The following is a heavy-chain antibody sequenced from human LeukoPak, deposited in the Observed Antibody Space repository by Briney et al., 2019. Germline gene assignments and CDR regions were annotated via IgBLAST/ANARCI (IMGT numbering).Heavy chain of an antibody. CDR1: GYTFTSYG. D-gene: IGHD6-19*01. V-gene: IGHV1-18*01. Sequence: GASVKVSCKASGYTFTSYGISWVRQAPGQGLEWMGWISAYNGNTNYAQKLQGRVTMTTDTSTSTAYMELRSLRSDDTAVYYCAREGAVAGMDYYYGMDVCGQGTTVTVSS. CDR2: ISAYNGNT. J-gene: IGHJ6*02. CDR3: AREGAVAGMDYYYGMDV.